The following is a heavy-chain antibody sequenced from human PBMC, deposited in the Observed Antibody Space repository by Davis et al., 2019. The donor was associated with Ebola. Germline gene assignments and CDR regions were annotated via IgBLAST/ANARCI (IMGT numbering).Heavy chain of an antibody. CDR3: ARGHTYGRWDDWFDP. V-gene: IGHV1-2*06. J-gene: IGHJ5*02. CDR1: GHTFAAHY. Sequence: AASVKVSCKASGHTFAAHYIHWVRQAPGQGLEWMGRINPNFGGKIYAQKFQDRVTLTIDTSINTAYMELDSLRSDDTAVYYCARGHTYGRWDDWFDPWGQGTLVTVSS. CDR2: INPNFGGK. D-gene: IGHD1-26*01.